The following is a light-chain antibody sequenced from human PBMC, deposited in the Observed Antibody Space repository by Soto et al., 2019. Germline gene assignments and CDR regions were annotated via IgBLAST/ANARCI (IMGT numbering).Light chain of an antibody. CDR3: QQYGSSPWT. J-gene: IGKJ1*01. V-gene: IGKV1-5*01. CDR2: HAS. CDR1: QSISNS. Sequence: QGTQSPSSLPSSVGDRVPVTGRASQSISNSLAWYQQKPGTAPQLLIYHASTLQSGVPSRFSGSGSGTDFTLTISSLQPEDFAVYYCQQYGSSPWTFGQGTKVDI.